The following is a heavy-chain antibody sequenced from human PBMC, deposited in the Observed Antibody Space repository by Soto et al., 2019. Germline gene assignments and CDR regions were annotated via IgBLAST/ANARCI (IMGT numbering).Heavy chain of an antibody. Sequence: QVQLVESGGGVVQPGRSLRLSCAASGFTFSSYGMHWVRQAPGKGLEWVAVISYDGSNKYYADSVKGRFTISRDNSKTTLYLQMHSLRAADTAVYYCAKSSRGWSIDYWGQGTLVTVSS. CDR1: GFTFSSYG. CDR3: AKSSRGWSIDY. V-gene: IGHV3-30*18. D-gene: IGHD6-19*01. J-gene: IGHJ4*02. CDR2: ISYDGSNK.